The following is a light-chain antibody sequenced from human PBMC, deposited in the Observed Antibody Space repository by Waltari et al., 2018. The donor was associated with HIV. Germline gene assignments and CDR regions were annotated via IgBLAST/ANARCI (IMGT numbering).Light chain of an antibody. Sequence: VLTQSPVILSLSPGERATLSCRASQSVSRSFLAWYQQKPGQAPTLLIYGTSRRPTGVPDRFSGSGSGTDFTLTISRLQPEDVAVYICQQYGSSPPSYTFGQGTRLDI. V-gene: IGKV3-20*01. CDR2: GTS. CDR1: QSVSRSF. CDR3: QQYGSSPPSYT. J-gene: IGKJ2*01.